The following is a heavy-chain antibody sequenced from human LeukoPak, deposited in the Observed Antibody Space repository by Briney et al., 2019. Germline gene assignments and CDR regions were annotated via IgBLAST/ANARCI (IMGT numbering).Heavy chain of an antibody. CDR2: ISSSSSYI. J-gene: IGHJ4*02. CDR1: GFTFSSCI. D-gene: IGHD1-26*01. V-gene: IGHV3-21*01. CDR3: ARESGARTFDY. Sequence: GGSLRLSCAASGFTFSSCIMNWVRQAPGKGLEWVSSISSSSSYIYYADSVKGRFTISRDNAKNSLYLQMNSLRAEDTAVYYCARESGARTFDYWGQGTLVTVSS.